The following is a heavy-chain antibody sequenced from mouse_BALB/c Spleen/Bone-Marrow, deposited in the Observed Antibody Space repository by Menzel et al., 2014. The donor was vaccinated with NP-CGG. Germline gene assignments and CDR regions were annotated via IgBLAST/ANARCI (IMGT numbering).Heavy chain of an antibody. Sequence: VQLVESGPELVKPGASVKISCRASGYTFTDYYINWVKQKPGQGLEWIGWIYPGGGNTKYNETFKGKATLTVDTSSSTAYMQLSSLTSEDTAVYFCARPPYYYGSSYYWYFDVWGAGTTVTVSS. V-gene: IGHV1-84*02. D-gene: IGHD1-1*01. CDR3: ARPPYYYGSSYYWYFDV. CDR2: IYPGGGNT. J-gene: IGHJ1*01. CDR1: GYTFTDYY.